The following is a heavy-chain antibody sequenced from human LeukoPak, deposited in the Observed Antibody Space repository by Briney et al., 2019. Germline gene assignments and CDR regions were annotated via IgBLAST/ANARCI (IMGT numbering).Heavy chain of an antibody. CDR3: ARRVSGSHLDY. V-gene: IGHV4-39*01. D-gene: IGHD1-26*01. Sequence: XSYYWGWIRQPPGKGLEWIGSIYYSGSTYYNPSLKSRVTISVDTSKNQFSLKLSSVTAADTAVYYCARRVSGSHLDYWGQGTLVTVSS. CDR1: XSYY. CDR2: IYYSGST. J-gene: IGHJ4*02.